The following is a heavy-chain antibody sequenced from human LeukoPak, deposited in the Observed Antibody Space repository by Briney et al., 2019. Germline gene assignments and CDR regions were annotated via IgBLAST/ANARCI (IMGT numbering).Heavy chain of an antibody. V-gene: IGHV4-59*01. CDR2: MYYRGRS. D-gene: IGHD1-1*01. CDR1: GGSLSNYY. J-gene: IGHJ4*02. CDR3: ARTSRGWNDVDY. Sequence: PSETLSLTCTVSGGSLSNYYWSWIRQPPGKGLEWIGYMYYRGRSNYNPSLKSRVTISVDTSKNQFSLKLSSVTAADTAVYYCARTSRGWNDVDYWGQGTLVTVSS.